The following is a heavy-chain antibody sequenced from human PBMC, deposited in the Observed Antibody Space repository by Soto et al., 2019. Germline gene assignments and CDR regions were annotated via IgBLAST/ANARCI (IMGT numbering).Heavy chain of an antibody. Sequence: EVQVLESGGGLVQPGGSLRLSCEGSGFTVSSHAMTWIRQAPGKGPEWVSTVTADVGTYYADSVKGRFAMSRDTSENTLYLQVNGLGAEDTAAYYCAPHVSCSGGSCQYDAFAIRGQGTMVTVSS. CDR2: VTADVGT. CDR1: GFTVSSHA. CDR3: APHVSCSGGSCQYDAFAI. D-gene: IGHD2-15*01. V-gene: IGHV3-23*01. J-gene: IGHJ3*02.